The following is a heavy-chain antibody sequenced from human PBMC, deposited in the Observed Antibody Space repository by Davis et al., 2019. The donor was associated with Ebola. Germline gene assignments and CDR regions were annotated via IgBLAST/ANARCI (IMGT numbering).Heavy chain of an antibody. CDR1: GFNFRTYA. D-gene: IGHD1-26*01. CDR3: ARSTWMGATPLDY. Sequence: GESLKISCVASGFNFRTYAIHWVRQAPGKGLKWVAVISHDGTNKYYADSVKGRFTVSRDNSKNTVYLEMNGLRPEDTAQYYCARSTWMGATPLDYWGQGTLLTVSP. J-gene: IGHJ4*02. CDR2: ISHDGTNK. V-gene: IGHV3-30*04.